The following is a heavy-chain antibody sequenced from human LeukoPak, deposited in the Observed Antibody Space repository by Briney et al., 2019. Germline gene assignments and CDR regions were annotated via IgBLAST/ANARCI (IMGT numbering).Heavy chain of an antibody. CDR3: ARGIAAAGSQRNWFDP. CDR2: IYTSGST. D-gene: IGHD6-13*01. CDR1: GGSISSGSYY. J-gene: IGHJ5*02. Sequence: SQTLSLTCIVSGGSISSGSYYWSWIRQPAGKGLEWIGRIYTSGSTNYNPSLKSRVTISVDTSKNQFSLKLSSVTAADTAVYYCARGIAAAGSQRNWFDPWGQGILVTVSS. V-gene: IGHV4-61*02.